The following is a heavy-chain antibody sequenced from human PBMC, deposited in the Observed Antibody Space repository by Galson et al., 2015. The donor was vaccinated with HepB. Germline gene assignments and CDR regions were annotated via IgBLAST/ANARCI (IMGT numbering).Heavy chain of an antibody. CDR1: GGSISSSSYY. D-gene: IGHD6-19*01. CDR2: IYYSGST. V-gene: IGHV4-39*01. J-gene: IGHJ4*02. Sequence: ETLSLTCTVSGGSISSSSYYWGWIRQPPGKGLEWIGSIYYSGSTYYNPSLKSRVTISVDTSKNQFSLKLSSVTAADTAVYYCALVRSGWYYFDYWGQGTLVTVSS. CDR3: ALVRSGWYYFDY.